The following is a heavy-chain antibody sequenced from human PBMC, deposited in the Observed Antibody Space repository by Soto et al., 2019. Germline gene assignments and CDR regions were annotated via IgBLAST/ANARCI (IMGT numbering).Heavy chain of an antibody. D-gene: IGHD1-26*01. Sequence: PSQTRSVTCAITGSSVSSNIAGWSSVRQSPSRGLEWLGRTYYRSKWYYEYAVSVRGRITSNPDTSKNQYSLQLNSVTPEDTAVYFCARGEQYSGRIFDYWGQGTMVTVSS. CDR1: GSSVSSNIAG. CDR2: TYYRSKWYY. V-gene: IGHV6-1*01. CDR3: ARGEQYSGRIFDY. J-gene: IGHJ4*01.